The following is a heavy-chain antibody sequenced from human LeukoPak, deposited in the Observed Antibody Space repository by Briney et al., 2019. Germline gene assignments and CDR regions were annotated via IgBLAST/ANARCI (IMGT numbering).Heavy chain of an antibody. J-gene: IGHJ4*02. D-gene: IGHD3-22*01. V-gene: IGHV3-23*01. CDR3: AKLKMDDSSGYYAG. CDR2: ISASGAST. CDR1: GFTFSNSA. Sequence: PGGSLRLSCAASGFTFSNSAMSWVRQAPGKGLEWVSGISASGASTYYADSVKGRLTISRDNSKNTLYLQMNSLRAEDTAVYYCAKLKMDDSSGYYAGWGQGTLVTVSS.